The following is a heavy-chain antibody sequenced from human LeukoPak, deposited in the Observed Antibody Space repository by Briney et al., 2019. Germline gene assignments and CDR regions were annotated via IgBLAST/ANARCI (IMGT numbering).Heavy chain of an antibody. CDR3: ARYVVYGSGKYYFDY. CDR1: GGSISSGGYY. J-gene: IGHJ4*02. Sequence: PSETLSLTCTVSGGSISSGGYYWGWIRQPPGKGLEWIGNIYYTGRTYYSPSLKSRVTISVDTSKNQFSLRLSSVTAADTAVYFCARYVVYGSGKYYFDYWGQGSLVTVSS. V-gene: IGHV4-39*01. D-gene: IGHD3-10*01. CDR2: IYYTGRT.